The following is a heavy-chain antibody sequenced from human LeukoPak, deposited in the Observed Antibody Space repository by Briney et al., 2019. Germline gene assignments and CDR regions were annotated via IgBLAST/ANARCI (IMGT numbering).Heavy chain of an antibody. D-gene: IGHD3-22*01. CDR3: ARTYYYDNSAVFDH. J-gene: IGHJ5*02. Sequence: GGSQRLSCAASGFTFSRFWMHWVRQAPGKGLVWVSRVSADGSNTNYADSVKGRFSISRDNAKNSLYLQMNSLRAEDTAVYYCARTYYYDNSAVFDHWGQGALVTVSS. CDR2: VSADGSNT. V-gene: IGHV3-74*01. CDR1: GFTFSRFW.